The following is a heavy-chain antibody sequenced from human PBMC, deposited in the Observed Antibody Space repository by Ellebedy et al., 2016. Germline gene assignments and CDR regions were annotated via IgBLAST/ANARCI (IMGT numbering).Heavy chain of an antibody. V-gene: IGHV3-23*01. D-gene: IGHD3-22*01. CDR2: ISGSGGST. J-gene: IGHJ4*02. CDR1: GFTFSSYA. Sequence: GESLKISXAATGFTFSSYAMSWVRQAPGKGLEWVSAISGSGGSTYYADSVKGRFTISRDNSKNTLYLQMNSLRAEDTAVYYCAKEKSPRVPPRDSSGYFDWGQGTLVTVSS. CDR3: AKEKSPRVPPRDSSGYFD.